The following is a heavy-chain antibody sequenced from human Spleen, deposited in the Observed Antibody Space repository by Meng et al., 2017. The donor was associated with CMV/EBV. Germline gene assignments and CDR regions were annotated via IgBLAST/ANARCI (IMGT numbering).Heavy chain of an antibody. CDR2: INPNSGGT. Sequence: ASVKVSCKASGYTFTDYYIHWVRQAPGQGLEWMGWINPNSGGTNYAQKFQGRVTMTRDTSISTAYMELSRLRSDDTAVYYCAGEGSWYYYFDYWGQGTLVTVSS. CDR1: GYTFTDYY. V-gene: IGHV1-2*02. CDR3: AGEGSWYYYFDY. J-gene: IGHJ4*02. D-gene: IGHD6-13*01.